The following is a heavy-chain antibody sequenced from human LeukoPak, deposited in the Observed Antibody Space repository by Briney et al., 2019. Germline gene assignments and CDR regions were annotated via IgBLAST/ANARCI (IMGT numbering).Heavy chain of an antibody. V-gene: IGHV1-2*02. CDR1: GYTFTGYY. Sequence: ASVKVSCKASGYTFTGYYMHWVRRAPGQGLEWMGWINPNSGGTNYAQKFQGRVTMTRDTSISTAYMELSRLRSDDTAVYYCATAGRDGYNRGTFDIWGQGTMVTVSS. J-gene: IGHJ3*02. CDR3: ATAGRDGYNRGTFDI. CDR2: INPNSGGT. D-gene: IGHD5-24*01.